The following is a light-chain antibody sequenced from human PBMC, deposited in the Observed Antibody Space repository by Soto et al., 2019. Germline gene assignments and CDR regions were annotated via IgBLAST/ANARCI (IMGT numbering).Light chain of an antibody. CDR1: QSLLHSNGYNY. V-gene: IGKV2-28*01. CDR2: LGS. CDR3: RQALKTPWP. J-gene: IGKJ1*01. Sequence: DIVMTQSPLSLPVTPGEPASISCRSSQSLLHSNGYNYLDWYLQKPGQSPQLLIYLGSNRASGVPERFSGSGSGTDFTLKISRVEAEDVGVYYCRQALKTPWPFGQGTRV.